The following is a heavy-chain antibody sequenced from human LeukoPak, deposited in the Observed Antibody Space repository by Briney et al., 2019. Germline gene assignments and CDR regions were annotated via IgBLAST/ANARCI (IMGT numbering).Heavy chain of an antibody. CDR1: GGTFSSYA. CDR3: ARGEWLRLSVVGGFDY. V-gene: IGHV1-69*13. CDR2: IIPIFGTA. Sequence: SVKVSCKASGGTFSSYAINWVRQAPGQGLEWMGRIIPIFGTANYAQKFQGRVTITADESTSTAYMELSSLRSEDTAVYYCARGEWLRLSVVGGFDYWGQGTLVTVSS. D-gene: IGHD5-12*01. J-gene: IGHJ4*02.